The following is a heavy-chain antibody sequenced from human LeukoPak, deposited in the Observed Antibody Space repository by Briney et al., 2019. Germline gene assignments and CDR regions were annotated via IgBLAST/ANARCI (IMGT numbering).Heavy chain of an antibody. V-gene: IGHV3-74*01. CDR1: GFTFSSYW. D-gene: IGHD6-13*01. CDR3: ARVVRHSSGVDV. J-gene: IGHJ6*04. Sequence: PGGSLRLSCAASGFTFSSYWMRWVRQAPGKGLVWVSRINTDGSSTSYADSVKGRFTISRDNAKNTLYLQMNSLRAEDTAVYYCARVVRHSSGVDVWGKGTTVTVSS. CDR2: INTDGSST.